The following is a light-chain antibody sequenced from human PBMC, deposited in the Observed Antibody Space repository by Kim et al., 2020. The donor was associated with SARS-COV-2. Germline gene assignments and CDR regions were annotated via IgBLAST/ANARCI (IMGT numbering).Light chain of an antibody. CDR3: QQYGDSPPWT. CDR2: GSF. V-gene: IGKV3-20*01. J-gene: IGKJ1*01. CDR1: QTVSAKY. Sequence: PGERATLTCRATQTVSAKYLAWYQQKPGQAPRLLIRGSFTRAPGVPDRFNGTGSGTDFMLTISTLEPEDSAVYYCQQYGDSPPWTFGQGTKVDIK.